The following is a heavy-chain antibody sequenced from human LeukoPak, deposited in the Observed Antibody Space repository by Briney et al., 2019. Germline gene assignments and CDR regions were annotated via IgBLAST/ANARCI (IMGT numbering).Heavy chain of an antibody. J-gene: IGHJ4*02. V-gene: IGHV3-23*01. CDR2: ISGSGGTT. D-gene: IGHD1-26*01. Sequence: GRSLRLSCAASGFTFSSYGMHWVRQAPGKGLEWVSGISGSGGTTYYADSVKGRFTISRDNSKNTPYLQMNSLRAEDTAVYYCAKTMGAIDHDSWGQGTLVTVSS. CDR1: GFTFSSYG. CDR3: AKTMGAIDHDS.